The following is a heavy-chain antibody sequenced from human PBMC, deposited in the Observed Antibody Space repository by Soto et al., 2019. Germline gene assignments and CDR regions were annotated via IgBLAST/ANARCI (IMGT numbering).Heavy chain of an antibody. Sequence: SETLSLTCAVYGGSFSGYYWSWIRQPPGKGLEWIGEINHSGSTNYNPSLKSRVTIPVDTSKNQFSLKLSSVTAADTAVYYCARDTVRQQLGLRAFDYWGQGTLVTVSS. CDR1: GGSFSGYY. CDR3: ARDTVRQQLGLRAFDY. V-gene: IGHV4-34*01. D-gene: IGHD6-13*01. J-gene: IGHJ4*02. CDR2: INHSGST.